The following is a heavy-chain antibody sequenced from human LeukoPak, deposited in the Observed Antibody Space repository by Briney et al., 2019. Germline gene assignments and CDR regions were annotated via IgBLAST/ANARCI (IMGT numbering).Heavy chain of an antibody. CDR3: AKDLPGGYGSGSYYNGLDY. Sequence: GGSLRLSCAASGXTFSSSAMSWVRQAPGKGLEWVSTIGGSGGSTYSADSVKGRFTISRDNSKNTLYLQMNSLRAEDTAIYYCAKDLPGGYGSGSYYNGLDYWGQGTLVTVSS. D-gene: IGHD3-10*01. V-gene: IGHV3-23*01. CDR2: IGGSGGST. CDR1: GXTFSSSA. J-gene: IGHJ4*02.